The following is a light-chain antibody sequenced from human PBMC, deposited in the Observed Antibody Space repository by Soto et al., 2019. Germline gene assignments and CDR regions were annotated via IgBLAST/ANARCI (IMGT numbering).Light chain of an antibody. CDR1: SSDVGSSNL. J-gene: IGLJ1*01. CDR3: SSYTTADTYV. CDR2: DVS. Sequence: LPRPASGSRAAGGGSSLSCTGSSSDVGSSNLDSWYQQHHPGEAPKLIIYDVSHRPAGVSNRFSGSKSGNTASLTISGLQTEDEDDYYCSSYTTADTYVFGTGTKVTVL. V-gene: IGLV2-14*03.